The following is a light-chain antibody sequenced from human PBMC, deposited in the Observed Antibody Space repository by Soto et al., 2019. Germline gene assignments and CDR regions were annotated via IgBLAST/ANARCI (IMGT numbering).Light chain of an antibody. V-gene: IGLV2-14*01. Sequence: QSALTQPASVSGSPGQSITISCTGTTSDVGAYNHVSWYQQHPGKAPKLMIYEVSNRPSGVSNRFSGSKSDNTASLTISGLQAEDEADYYCSSYTSSSPWVFGGGTKLTVL. J-gene: IGLJ3*02. CDR1: TSDVGAYNH. CDR2: EVS. CDR3: SSYTSSSPWV.